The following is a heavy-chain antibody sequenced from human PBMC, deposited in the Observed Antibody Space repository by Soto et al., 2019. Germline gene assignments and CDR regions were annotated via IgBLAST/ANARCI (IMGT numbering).Heavy chain of an antibody. CDR3: SLEGFWSGYYPADGMDV. D-gene: IGHD3-3*01. J-gene: IGHJ6*02. CDR2: IRSKANSYAT. V-gene: IGHV3-73*01. CDR1: GFTFSGSA. Sequence: QPXGSLGLSCAASGFTFSGSAMHWVRQAAGKGLEWVGRIRSKANSYATAYAASVKGRFTISRDDSKNTAYLQMNSLKTEDTAVYYCSLEGFWSGYYPADGMDVWGQGTTVTVSS.